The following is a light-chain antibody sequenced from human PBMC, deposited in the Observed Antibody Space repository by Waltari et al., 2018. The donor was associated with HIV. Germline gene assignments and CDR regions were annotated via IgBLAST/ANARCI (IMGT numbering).Light chain of an antibody. V-gene: IGLV3-21*02. CDR3: QVWDSSSDLGV. CDR1: THGSIP. Sequence: SYVLTQLPSLSLAPGQTARIPWEGITHGSIPVRRYQQKPGQAPVLVVYDDSDRPSGIPERFSGSNSGNTATLTISRIEAGDEADYYCQVWDSSSDLGVFGGGTKVTVL. J-gene: IGLJ2*01. CDR2: DDS.